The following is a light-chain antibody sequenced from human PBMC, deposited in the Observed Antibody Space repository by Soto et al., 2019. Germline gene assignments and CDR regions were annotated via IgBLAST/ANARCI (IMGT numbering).Light chain of an antibody. V-gene: IGLV2-18*02. Sequence: QSVLTQPRSVSGSPGQSVAISCTGTSSNVGSYNRVSWYQQPPGRAPKVMIYEVSNRPSGVPDRFSGSKSGNTASLTISGLQAEDEADYYCSSYTSSNTYVFGTGTKVTVL. CDR2: EVS. J-gene: IGLJ1*01. CDR3: SSYTSSNTYV. CDR1: SSNVGSYNR.